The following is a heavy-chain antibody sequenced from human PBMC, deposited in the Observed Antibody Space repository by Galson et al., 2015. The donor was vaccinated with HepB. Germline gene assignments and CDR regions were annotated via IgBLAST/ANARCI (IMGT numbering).Heavy chain of an antibody. J-gene: IGHJ4*02. CDR1: GFTFTSSA. CDR2: IVVGSGNT. D-gene: IGHD3-22*01. Sequence: SVKVSCKASGFTFTSSAVQWVRQARGQRLEWIGWIVVGSGNTNYAQKFQERVTITRDMSTSTAYMELSSLRSEDTAVYYCAAADYYDSSGYDYWGQGTLVTVSS. V-gene: IGHV1-58*01. CDR3: AAADYYDSSGYDY.